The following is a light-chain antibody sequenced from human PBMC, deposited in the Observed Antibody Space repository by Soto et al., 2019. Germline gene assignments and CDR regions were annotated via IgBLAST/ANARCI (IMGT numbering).Light chain of an antibody. CDR1: TSNIESHT. CDR3: ATWDDSRTGV. J-gene: IGLJ1*01. V-gene: IGLV1-44*01. Sequence: VLTQPPSASGTPGQRITISCSGTTSNIESHTVNWYQQVPGTAPKLLINTNNQRPSGVPDRFSGSKSGASASLAINGLQSEDEATYYCATWDDSRTGVSGTGTKVTVL. CDR2: TNN.